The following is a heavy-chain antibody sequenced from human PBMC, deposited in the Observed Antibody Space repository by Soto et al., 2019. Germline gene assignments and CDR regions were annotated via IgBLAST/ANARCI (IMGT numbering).Heavy chain of an antibody. J-gene: IGHJ6*02. V-gene: IGHV3-9*01. CDR2: ISWNSGSI. CDR1: GFTFDDYA. Sequence: GGSLRPSCAASGFTFDDYAMHWVRQAPGKGLEWVSGISWNSGSIGYADSVKGRFTISRDNAKNSLYLQMNSLRAEDTALYYCAKDTGPSSSWYNYYYYYGMDVWGQGTTVTVSS. D-gene: IGHD6-13*01. CDR3: AKDTGPSSSWYNYYYYYGMDV.